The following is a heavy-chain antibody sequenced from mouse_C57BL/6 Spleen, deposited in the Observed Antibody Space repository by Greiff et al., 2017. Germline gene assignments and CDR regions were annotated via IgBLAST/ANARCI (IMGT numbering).Heavy chain of an antibody. D-gene: IGHD1-1*01. J-gene: IGHJ1*03. Sequence: EVHLVESGGGLVKPGGSLKLSCAASGFTFSDYGMHWVRHAPEKGLEWVAYISSGSRTIYYADTVKGRFTISRDNAKNTLFLQMTSLRSEDTAMYYCARPYYYWSSLDVWGTGTTVTVSS. V-gene: IGHV5-17*01. CDR3: ARPYYYWSSLDV. CDR2: ISSGSRTI. CDR1: GFTFSDYG.